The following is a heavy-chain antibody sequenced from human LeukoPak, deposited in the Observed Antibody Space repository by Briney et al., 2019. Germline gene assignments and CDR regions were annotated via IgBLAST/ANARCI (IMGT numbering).Heavy chain of an antibody. Sequence: SETLSLTCAVYGGSFSGYYWSWIRQPPGKGLEWIGEINHSGSTNYNPSLKSRVTISVDTSKNQFSLKLSSVTAADTAVYYCARRDYYDSSGYYYDIWFDPWGQGTLVTVSS. D-gene: IGHD3-22*01. CDR2: INHSGST. CDR1: GGSFSGYY. V-gene: IGHV4-34*01. J-gene: IGHJ5*02. CDR3: ARRDYYDSSGYYYDIWFDP.